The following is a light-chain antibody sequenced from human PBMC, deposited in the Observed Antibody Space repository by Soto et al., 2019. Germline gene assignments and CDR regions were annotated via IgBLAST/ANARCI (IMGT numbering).Light chain of an antibody. CDR2: EVY. Sequence: QSALTQPPSASGSPGQSVTISCTGTSSDVGGYNYVSWYQQHPGKVPKLMVYEVYKRPSGVPDRFSGSKSGNTASLTVSGLQAEDESDSYCTSYAGGNNVFGTGTKLTVL. V-gene: IGLV2-8*01. CDR1: SSDVGGYNY. CDR3: TSYAGGNNV. J-gene: IGLJ1*01.